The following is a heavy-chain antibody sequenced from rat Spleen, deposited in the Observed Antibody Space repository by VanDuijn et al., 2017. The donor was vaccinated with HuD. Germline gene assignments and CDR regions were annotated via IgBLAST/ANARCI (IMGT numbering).Heavy chain of an antibody. D-gene: IGHD4-3*01. CDR3: ARDKFGVFDY. J-gene: IGHJ2*01. V-gene: IGHV2-41*01. CDR1: GFSLNSYN. CDR2: IWNIGGT. Sequence: QVQLKESGPGLVQPSQTLSLTCTVGGFSLNSYNVHWVRQPPGKGLEWMGVIWNIGGTRINPALKSRLSISRDTSKNQVFLKMNSLQSEDTTTYYCARDKFGVFDYWGQGVMVTVSS.